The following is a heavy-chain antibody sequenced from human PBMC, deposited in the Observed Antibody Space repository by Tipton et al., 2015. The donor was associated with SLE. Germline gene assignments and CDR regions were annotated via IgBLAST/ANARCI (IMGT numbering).Heavy chain of an antibody. V-gene: IGHV4-31*03. CDR3: ATPGYCSGGSCYPALGY. Sequence: TLSLTCTVSGGSISSGGYYWSWIRQHPGKGLEWIGYIYYSGSTYYNPSLKSRVIISVDTSKNQFSLKLSSVTAADTAVYYCATPGYCSGGSCYPALGYWGQGTLVTVSS. CDR2: IYYSGST. J-gene: IGHJ4*02. CDR1: GGSISSGGYY. D-gene: IGHD2-15*01.